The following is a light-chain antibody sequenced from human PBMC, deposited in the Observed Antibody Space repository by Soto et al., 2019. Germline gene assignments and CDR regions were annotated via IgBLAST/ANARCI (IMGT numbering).Light chain of an antibody. CDR1: SSDVGGYNY. Sequence: QSVLTQPRSVSGSPGQSVTISCTGTSSDVGGYNYVSWYQQHPGKAPKLVICDVNERPSGVPDRFSGSKSGNTASLTISGLRADDEADYYCYSYAGGFYVFGTGTKVTVL. V-gene: IGLV2-11*01. CDR3: YSYAGGFYV. CDR2: DVN. J-gene: IGLJ1*01.